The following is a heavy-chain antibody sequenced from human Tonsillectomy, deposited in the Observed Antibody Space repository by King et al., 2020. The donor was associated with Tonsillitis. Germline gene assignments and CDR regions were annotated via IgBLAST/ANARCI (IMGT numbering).Heavy chain of an antibody. CDR2: ICYTGST. CDR3: ARQTYDYLWGSYRPTFDY. Sequence: LQLQESGPGLVKPSETLSLTCTVSGGSITTNSYYWGWIRQPPGKGRDWVASICYTGSTQFSPSLKSRVTISVETSKNQFSLRLSSVTAADTAVYYCARQTYDYLWGSYRPTFDYWGQGTLVTVSS. V-gene: IGHV4-39*01. D-gene: IGHD3-16*02. J-gene: IGHJ4*02. CDR1: GGSITTNSYY.